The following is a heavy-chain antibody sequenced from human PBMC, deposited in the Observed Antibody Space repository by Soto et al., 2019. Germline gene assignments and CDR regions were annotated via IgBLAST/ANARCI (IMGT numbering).Heavy chain of an antibody. V-gene: IGHV4-38-2*01. CDR3: ARTFDYYGMDV. Sequence: ASETLSLTCAVSGYSIASGYYWAWIRQSPGKGLEWIGSIYHAGSVYYNPSLNSRVAVSLDTSKNHFSLKLTSVTAADTAVYYCARTFDYYGMDVWGQGITVTVSS. CDR1: GYSIASGYY. CDR2: IYHAGSV. J-gene: IGHJ6*02.